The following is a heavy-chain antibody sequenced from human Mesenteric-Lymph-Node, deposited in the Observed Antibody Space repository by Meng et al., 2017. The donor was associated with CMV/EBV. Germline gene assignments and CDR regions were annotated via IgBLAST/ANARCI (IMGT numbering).Heavy chain of an antibody. Sequence: SETLSLTCTVSGGSISSSSYYWGWIRQPPGKGLEWIGSIYYSGSTYYNPSLKSRVTISVDTSKNQFSLKLTSVTAADTAAYYCARVQGRRVPDAFDMWGQGTMVTVSS. V-gene: IGHV4-39*07. D-gene: IGHD2-2*01. J-gene: IGHJ3*02. CDR3: ARVQGRRVPDAFDM. CDR1: GGSISSSSYY. CDR2: IYYSGST.